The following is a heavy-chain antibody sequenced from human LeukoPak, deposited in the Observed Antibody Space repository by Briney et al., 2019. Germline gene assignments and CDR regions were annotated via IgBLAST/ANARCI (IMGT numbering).Heavy chain of an antibody. V-gene: IGHV5-51*01. CDR1: GYSFTSYW. Sequence: GESLKIYCKGSGYSFTSYWIGWVRQLPGKGLEWMGIIYPGDSDTRYSPSFQGQVTISADKSISTAYLQWSSLKASDTAMYYCARHWHDAGAGIDYNWFDPWGQGTLVTVSS. J-gene: IGHJ5*02. D-gene: IGHD3-9*01. CDR2: IYPGDSDT. CDR3: ARHWHDAGAGIDYNWFDP.